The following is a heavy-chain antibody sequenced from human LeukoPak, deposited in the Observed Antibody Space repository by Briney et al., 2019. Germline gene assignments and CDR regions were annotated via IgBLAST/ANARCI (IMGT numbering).Heavy chain of an antibody. D-gene: IGHD2-2*01. J-gene: IGHJ3*02. V-gene: IGHV3-23*01. CDR2: ITDSGGDT. Sequence: GGSLRLSCAASGFTFSNYAMSWVRQAPGKGLEWFSAITDSGGDTYYADSVKGRFTISRDNAKNSLYLQMNSLRAEDTAVYYCAAYCSSTSCPFFDIWGQGTMVTVSS. CDR1: GFTFSNYA. CDR3: AAYCSSTSCPFFDI.